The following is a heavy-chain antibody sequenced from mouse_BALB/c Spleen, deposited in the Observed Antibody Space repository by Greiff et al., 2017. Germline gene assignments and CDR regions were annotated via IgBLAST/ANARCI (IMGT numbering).Heavy chain of an antibody. CDR1: GFNIKDTY. D-gene: IGHD1-1*01. CDR3: ARRDYYGSAMDY. V-gene: IGHV14-3*02. J-gene: IGHJ4*01. Sequence: EVKLQQSGAELVKPGASVKLSCTASGFNIKDTYMHWVKQRPEQGLEWIGRIDPANGNTKYDPKFQGKATITADTSSNTAYLQLSSLTSEDTAVYYCARRDYYGSAMDYWGQGTSVTVSS. CDR2: IDPANGNT.